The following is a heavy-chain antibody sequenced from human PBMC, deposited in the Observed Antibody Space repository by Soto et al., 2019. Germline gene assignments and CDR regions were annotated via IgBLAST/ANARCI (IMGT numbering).Heavy chain of an antibody. D-gene: IGHD6-6*01. CDR3: ARERDSSSSFDY. J-gene: IGHJ4*02. Sequence: GGSLRLPCAASGFTFSSYGMHWVRQAPGKGLEWVAVIWYDGSNKYYADSVKGRFTISRDNSKNTLYLQMNSLRAEDTAVYYCARERDSSSSFDYWGQGTLVTVPQ. CDR1: GFTFSSYG. V-gene: IGHV3-33*01. CDR2: IWYDGSNK.